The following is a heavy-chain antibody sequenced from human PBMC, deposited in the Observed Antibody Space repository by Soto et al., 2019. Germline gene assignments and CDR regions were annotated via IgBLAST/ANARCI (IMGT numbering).Heavy chain of an antibody. CDR1: GGTFSSCA. CDR2: IIPIFGTA. Sequence: VKVSWKSCGGTFSSCASIWVRQSNVQGLEWMGGIIPIFGTANYAQKFQGRVTITADESTSTAYMELSSLRADDTAVYYCAKDAVYNDGLWLMDHWGQGTLVTVSS. V-gene: IGHV1-69*01. CDR3: AKDAVYNDGLWLMDH. D-gene: IGHD2-21*01. J-gene: IGHJ4*02.